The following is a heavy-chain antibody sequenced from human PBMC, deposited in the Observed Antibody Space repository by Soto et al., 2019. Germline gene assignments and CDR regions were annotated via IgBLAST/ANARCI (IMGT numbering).Heavy chain of an antibody. J-gene: IGHJ4*02. CDR2: IYYSGST. CDR3: ARESGYSYGRGWYFDY. V-gene: IGHV4-59*01. D-gene: IGHD5-18*01. CDR1: GGSISSYY. Sequence: PSETLSLTCTVSGGSISSYYWSWIRQPPGKGLEWIGYIYYSGSTNYNPSLKSRVTISVDTSKNQFSLKLSSVTAADTAVYYCARESGYSYGRGWYFDYWGRGTLVTVSS.